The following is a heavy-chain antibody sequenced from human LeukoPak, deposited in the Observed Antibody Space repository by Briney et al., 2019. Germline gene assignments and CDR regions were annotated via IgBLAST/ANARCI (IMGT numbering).Heavy chain of an antibody. J-gene: IGHJ3*02. CDR1: GFTLDDHA. Sequence: GGSLRLFCAASGFTLDDHAMHWVRHARGKGLEWVSGISWNSGSIGYADSVKGRFTISRDNAQNSLYLQMNSLRAEDTALYYCAKDMSPTLYSGSYGDAFDIWGQGTMVTVSS. D-gene: IGHD1-26*01. CDR3: AKDMSPTLYSGSYGDAFDI. CDR2: ISWNSGSI. V-gene: IGHV3-9*01.